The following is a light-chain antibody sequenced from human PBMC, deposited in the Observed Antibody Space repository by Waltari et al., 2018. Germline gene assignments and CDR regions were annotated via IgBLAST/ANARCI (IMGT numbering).Light chain of an antibody. J-gene: IGKJ1*01. CDR1: QSLLYVSNNKNY. Sequence: DIVMTQSPDSLAVSLRAMATLSSRSSQSLLYVSNNKNYVAWYQQKPGQPPKLLISWASTRESGVPDRFSGSGSGTDFTLTISRLQAADVAVYYCQQYYSTPRTFGQGTRVEIK. CDR3: QQYYSTPRT. CDR2: WAS. V-gene: IGKV4-1*01.